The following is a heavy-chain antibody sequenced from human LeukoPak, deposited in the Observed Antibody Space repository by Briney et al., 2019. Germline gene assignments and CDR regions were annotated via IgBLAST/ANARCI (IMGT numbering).Heavy chain of an antibody. J-gene: IGHJ4*02. V-gene: IGHV3-7*01. CDR2: IKQDGSEK. CDR1: GFTFSSYG. CDR3: ARVNYDSSGYYYIMGGYFDY. D-gene: IGHD3-22*01. Sequence: GGSLRLSCAASGFTFSSYGMSWVRQAPGKGLEWVANIKQDGSEKYYVDSVKGRFTISRDNAKNSLYLQMNSLRAEDTAVYYCARVNYDSSGYYYIMGGYFDYWGQGTLVTVSS.